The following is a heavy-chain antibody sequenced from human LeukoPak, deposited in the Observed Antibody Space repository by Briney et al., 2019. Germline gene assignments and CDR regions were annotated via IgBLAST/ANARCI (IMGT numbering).Heavy chain of an antibody. D-gene: IGHD5-18*01. Sequence: GGSLRLSCAASGFTLSSYWMHWVRQAPGKGLEWVANIKQDGSEKYYVDSVKGRFTISRDNAKTSLSLQMNSLRAEDTAVYYCARYSYSHGYFDYWGQGTLVTVSS. CDR1: GFTLSSYW. V-gene: IGHV3-7*01. J-gene: IGHJ4*02. CDR2: IKQDGSEK. CDR3: ARYSYSHGYFDY.